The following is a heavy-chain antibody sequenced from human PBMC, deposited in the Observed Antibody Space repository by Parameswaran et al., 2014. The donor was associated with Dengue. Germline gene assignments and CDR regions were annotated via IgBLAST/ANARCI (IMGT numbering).Heavy chain of an antibody. J-gene: IGHJ6*02. CDR3: ARQPPDCSSTSCYSYYFGMDV. D-gene: IGHD2-2*01. CDR2: IIPLYGTA. Sequence: SWVRQAPGQGLELMGGIIPLYGTANYAQNFQGRVSITADESTSTAYMELSSLRSEDTAVYYCARQPPDCSSTSCYSYYFGMDVWGQGTTVTVSS. V-gene: IGHV1-69*01.